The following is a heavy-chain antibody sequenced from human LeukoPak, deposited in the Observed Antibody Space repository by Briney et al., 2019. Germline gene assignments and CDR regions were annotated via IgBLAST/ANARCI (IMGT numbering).Heavy chain of an antibody. CDR1: GFTFSSYG. J-gene: IGHJ4*02. D-gene: IGHD6-19*01. Sequence: GGSLRLSCAASGFTFSSYGMHWVRQAPGKGLEWVAFIRYDGSNKYYADSVKGRFTISRDNSKNTLYLQMNSLRAEDTAVYYCAKEDSGWYFNRFDYWGQGTLVTVSS. V-gene: IGHV3-30*02. CDR2: IRYDGSNK. CDR3: AKEDSGWYFNRFDY.